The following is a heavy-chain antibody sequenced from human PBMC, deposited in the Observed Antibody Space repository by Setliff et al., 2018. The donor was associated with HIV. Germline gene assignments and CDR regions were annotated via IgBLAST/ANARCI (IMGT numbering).Heavy chain of an antibody. J-gene: IGHJ4*02. D-gene: IGHD5-18*01. Sequence: LRLSCAASRLALSSNYMTWVRQSPGKGLEWVSVIYPGGSTYYADSIKGRFTISRENSKNTLYLQMDSLRIEDTAVYFCAKLTKLTASFPTDYLDSWGQGTLVTVSS. CDR3: AKLTKLTASFPTDYLDS. CDR1: RLALSSNY. CDR2: IYPGGST. V-gene: IGHV3-66*02.